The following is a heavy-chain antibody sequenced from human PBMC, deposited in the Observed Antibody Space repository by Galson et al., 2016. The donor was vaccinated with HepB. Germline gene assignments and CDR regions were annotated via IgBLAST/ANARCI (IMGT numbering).Heavy chain of an antibody. CDR2: IRNKPRSYTT. D-gene: IGHD3-3*01. V-gene: IGHV3-72*01. J-gene: IGHJ4*02. CDR1: GFTVSDYF. Sequence: SLRLSCAASGFTVSDYFIDWVRQVPGKGLEWVGRIRNKPRSYTTDYAASVKGRFTISRDDSKNSVYLQMNSLKTEDTAVYYCARDYSWSYDFWGQGTLVTVSS. CDR3: ARDYSWSYDF.